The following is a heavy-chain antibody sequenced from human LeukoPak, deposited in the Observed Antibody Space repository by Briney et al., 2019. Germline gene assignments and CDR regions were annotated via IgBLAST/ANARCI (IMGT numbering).Heavy chain of an antibody. CDR2: IYYSGST. V-gene: IGHV4-59*04. Sequence: SETLSLTCTVSGGSISSYYWSWIRQPPGKGLEWIGTIYYSGSTYYNPSLKSRVTISVDTSKNQFSLKLSSVTAPDTAVYYCARHEDRNWYFDHWGQGTLVTVSS. J-gene: IGHJ4*02. CDR3: ARHEDRNWYFDH. D-gene: IGHD1-1*01. CDR1: GGSISSYY.